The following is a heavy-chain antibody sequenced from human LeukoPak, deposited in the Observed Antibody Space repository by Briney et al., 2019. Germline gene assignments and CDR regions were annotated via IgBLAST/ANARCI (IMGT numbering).Heavy chain of an antibody. CDR3: ARDSPGYYYDSSGYYYFGY. CDR1: GGTFSSYA. V-gene: IGHV1-69*05. CDR2: IIPIFGTA. J-gene: IGHJ4*02. D-gene: IGHD3-22*01. Sequence: ASVKVPCKASGGTFSSYAISWVRQAPGQGLEWMGRIIPIFGTANYAQKFQGRVTITTDESTSTAYMELSSLRSEDTAVYYCARDSPGYYYDSSGYYYFGYWGQGTLVTVSS.